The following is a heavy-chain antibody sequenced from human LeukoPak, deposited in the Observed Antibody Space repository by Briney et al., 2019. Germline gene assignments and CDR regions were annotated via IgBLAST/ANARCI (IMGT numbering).Heavy chain of an antibody. Sequence: GGSVRLSCSASGPTFSSHSMSWARQPPGEGLEWVAAISPSGDSTTYRASVKGPFTISRDNSRNRRYLQMNTRTLEDTAIYYSARRLLTGGVTEFFDFWGQGALVTVSS. J-gene: IGHJ4*02. CDR3: ARRLLTGGVTEFFDF. CDR1: GPTFSSHS. V-gene: IGHV3-23*01. CDR2: ISPSGDST. D-gene: IGHD2-21*02.